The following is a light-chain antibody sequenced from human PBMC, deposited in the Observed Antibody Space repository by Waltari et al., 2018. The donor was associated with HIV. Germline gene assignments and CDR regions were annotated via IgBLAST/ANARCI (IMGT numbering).Light chain of an antibody. J-gene: IGLJ2*01. Sequence: QSVLTQPPSVSGAPGQRVTISCTGNTSNIGAGYDVHWYQQLPGTAPKLLIYGNTNRPSGVPDRFSGSTSSTSASLAITGLQADDEADFYCQSYDSSLSGVIFGGGTKLTVL. V-gene: IGLV1-40*01. CDR1: TSNIGAGYD. CDR2: GNT. CDR3: QSYDSSLSGVI.